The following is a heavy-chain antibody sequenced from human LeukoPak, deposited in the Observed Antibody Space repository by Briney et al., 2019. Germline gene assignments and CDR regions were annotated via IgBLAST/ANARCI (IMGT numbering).Heavy chain of an antibody. CDR1: GGTFSSYA. CDR2: IIPILGIA. CDR3: ARGAPNYYDSSGPPPGNY. Sequence: SVKVSCKASGGTFSSYAISWVRQAPGQGLEWMGRIIPILGIANYAQKFQGRVTITADKSTSTAYMELSSLRSEDTAVYYCARGAPNYYDSSGPPPGNYWGQGTLVTVS. D-gene: IGHD3-22*01. V-gene: IGHV1-69*04. J-gene: IGHJ4*02.